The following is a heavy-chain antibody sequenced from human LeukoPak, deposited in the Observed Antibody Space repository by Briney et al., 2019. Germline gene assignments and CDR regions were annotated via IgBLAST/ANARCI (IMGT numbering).Heavy chain of an antibody. J-gene: IGHJ5*02. D-gene: IGHD6-13*01. Sequence: PGGSLRLSCAASGFSFSNYAMSWVRQAPGKGLEWVSGISGSDGSTHYADSVKGRFSISRDNSKNTVYLQMNSLRAEDTAVYYCAKGSSSSWYLVWFDPRGQGTLVTVSS. CDR3: AKGSSSSWYLVWFDP. V-gene: IGHV3-23*01. CDR2: ISGSDGST. CDR1: GFSFSNYA.